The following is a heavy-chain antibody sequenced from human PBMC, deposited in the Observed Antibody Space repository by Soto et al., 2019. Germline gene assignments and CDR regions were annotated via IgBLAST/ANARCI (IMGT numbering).Heavy chain of an antibody. Sequence: GSLRLSCAASGFTFSSYAMSWVRQAPGKGLEWVSAISGSGGSTYYADSVKGRFTISRDNYKNTLYLKMNRLRAEDTAVDYCAKASSGWYYFDYWGQGTLVTVSS. CDR1: GFTFSSYA. CDR3: AKASSGWYYFDY. V-gene: IGHV3-23*01. CDR2: ISGSGGST. D-gene: IGHD6-19*01. J-gene: IGHJ4*02.